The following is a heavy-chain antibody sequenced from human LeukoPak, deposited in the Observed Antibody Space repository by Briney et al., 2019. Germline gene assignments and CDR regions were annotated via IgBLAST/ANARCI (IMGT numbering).Heavy chain of an antibody. CDR1: GYTFTSYG. D-gene: IGHD4-11*01. Sequence: SVKVSCKASGYTFTSYGISWVRQAPGQGLEWMGWISAYNVNTNDAQKLQGRVTMTTDTSTTTAYMELRSLRSDDTAVYYCARVPVSGPGARFDYWGQGTLVTVSS. CDR2: ISAYNVNT. CDR3: ARVPVSGPGARFDY. V-gene: IGHV1-18*01. J-gene: IGHJ4*02.